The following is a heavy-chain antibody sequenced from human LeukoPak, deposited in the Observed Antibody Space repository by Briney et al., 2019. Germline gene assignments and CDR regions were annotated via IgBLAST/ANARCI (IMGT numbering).Heavy chain of an antibody. CDR3: ARGSGSSWYVHYYFDY. CDR1: GFTFSSYN. V-gene: IGHV3-48*02. J-gene: IGHJ4*02. Sequence: GGSLRLSCAAFGFTFSSYNMNWVRQAPGMGLERVSFISSTGNTIYYADSVKGRFTISRDNAKNSLYLQMNSLRDEDTAVYYCARGSGSSWYVHYYFDYWGQGTLVTVSS. D-gene: IGHD6-13*01. CDR2: ISSTGNTI.